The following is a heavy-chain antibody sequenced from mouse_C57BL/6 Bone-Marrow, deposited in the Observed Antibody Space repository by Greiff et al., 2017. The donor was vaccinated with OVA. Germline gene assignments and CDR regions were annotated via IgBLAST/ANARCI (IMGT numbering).Heavy chain of an antibody. D-gene: IGHD2-1*01. Sequence: DVKLVESGPELVKPGASVKISCKASGYSFTGYYMHWVKQSSEKSLEWIGEINPSTGGTSYNQKFKGKATLTVDKSSSTAYMQLKSLTSEDSAVYYCARGTYGNYPDYWGQGTTLTVSS. J-gene: IGHJ2*01. CDR1: GYSFTGYY. CDR3: ARGTYGNYPDY. CDR2: INPSTGGT. V-gene: IGHV1-43*01.